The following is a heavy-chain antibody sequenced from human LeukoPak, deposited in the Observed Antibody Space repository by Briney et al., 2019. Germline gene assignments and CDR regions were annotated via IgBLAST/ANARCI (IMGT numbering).Heavy chain of an antibody. V-gene: IGHV3-15*01. Sequence: GGSLRLSCAASGFTFSTYAIHWVRQAPGKGLEWVGRIKTKPVGGTADYAAPVKGRFTISRDDSQNTLYLQMNSLITEDTAVYYCAADRGVPHDSWGQGTLVTVSS. CDR2: IKTKPVGGTA. CDR3: AADRGVPHDS. CDR1: GFTFSTYA. D-gene: IGHD3-10*01. J-gene: IGHJ4*02.